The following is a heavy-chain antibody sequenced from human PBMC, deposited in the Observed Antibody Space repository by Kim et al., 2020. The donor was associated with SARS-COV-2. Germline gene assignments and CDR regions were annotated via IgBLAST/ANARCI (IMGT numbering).Heavy chain of an antibody. V-gene: IGHV5-10-1*01. J-gene: IGHJ6*02. CDR2: IDPSDSYT. Sequence: GESLKISCKGSGYSFTSYWISWVRQMPGKGLEWMGRIDPSDSYTNYSPSFQGHVTISADKSISTAYLQWSSLKASDTAMYYCARRGYCSSTSCSGMDVWGQGTTVTVSS. D-gene: IGHD2-2*01. CDR3: ARRGYCSSTSCSGMDV. CDR1: GYSFTSYW.